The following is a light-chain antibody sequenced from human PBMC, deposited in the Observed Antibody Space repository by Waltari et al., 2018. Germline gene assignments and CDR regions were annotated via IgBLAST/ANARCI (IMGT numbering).Light chain of an antibody. CDR1: SPNNGVHY. CDR3: GTWDSSLSAGWV. CDR2: DNN. Sequence: QSVLPQPPPVSAAPRQTVTISCTGSSPNNGVHYVSASQQLPGTAPKRLIYDNNKRPSGIPDRFSGSKSGTSATLGITGLQTGDEADYYCGTWDSSLSAGWVFGGGTKLTVL. J-gene: IGLJ3*02. V-gene: IGLV1-51*01.